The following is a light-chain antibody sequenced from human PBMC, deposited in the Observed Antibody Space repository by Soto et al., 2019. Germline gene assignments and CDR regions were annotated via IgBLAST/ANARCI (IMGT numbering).Light chain of an antibody. CDR1: QSVGNTF. J-gene: IGKJ1*01. V-gene: IGKV3-20*01. Sequence: EIVLTQSPGTLSLSPGERATLSCRASQSVGNTFLAWYQQKPGQAPRLLIYGVSTRATGIPDRFSGSWSGTDFTLSISRLEPEDFAVYYCGQFVSSPPRTFGQGTKVDIK. CDR2: GVS. CDR3: GQFVSSPPRT.